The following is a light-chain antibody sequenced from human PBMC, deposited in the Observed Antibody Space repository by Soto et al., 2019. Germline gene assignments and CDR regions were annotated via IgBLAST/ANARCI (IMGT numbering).Light chain of an antibody. CDR3: CSYASSSTYWV. CDR2: EDS. CDR1: SSDAGSYNF. Sequence: QSVLTQPASVSGSPGQSITISCTGTSSDAGSYNFVSWYQQHPGKAPKVMIYEDSKRPSGVSNRVSGSKSGNTASLTISGIQAEDEADYYCCSYASSSTYWVFGGGTKLTVL. J-gene: IGLJ3*02. V-gene: IGLV2-23*01.